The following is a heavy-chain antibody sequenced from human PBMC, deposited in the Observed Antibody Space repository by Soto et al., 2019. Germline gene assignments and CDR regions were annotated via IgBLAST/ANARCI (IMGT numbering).Heavy chain of an antibody. V-gene: IGHV1-3*01. CDR2: INGGNGDT. D-gene: IGHD2-2*01. CDR1: GYTFTGYA. Sequence: GASVKVSCKASGYTFTGYAIHWVRQAPGQRLEWMGWINGGNGDTKYSQNFQGRVTITRETSASTAYMELTSLGSEDTAVYHCARGYCSSTSCQYYFDYWGQGTPVTVPS. J-gene: IGHJ4*02. CDR3: ARGYCSSTSCQYYFDY.